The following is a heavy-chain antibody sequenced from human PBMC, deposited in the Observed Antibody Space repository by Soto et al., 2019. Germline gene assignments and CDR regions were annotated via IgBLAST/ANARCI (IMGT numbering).Heavy chain of an antibody. V-gene: IGHV1-18*01. CDR1: GYTFTSYG. CDR2: ISAYNGNT. D-gene: IGHD5-18*01. J-gene: IGHJ3*02. Sequence: ASAKVSCKASGYTFTSYGISWVRQAPGQGLEWMGWISAYNGNTNYAQKLQGRVTMTTDTSTSTAYMELRSLRSDDTAVYYCARDGYSYGFDDAFDIWGQGTMVTVSS. CDR3: ARDGYSYGFDDAFDI.